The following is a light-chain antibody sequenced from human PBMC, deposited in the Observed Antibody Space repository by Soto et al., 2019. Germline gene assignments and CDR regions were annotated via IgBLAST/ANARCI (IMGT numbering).Light chain of an antibody. CDR3: QQYNSWPRT. V-gene: IGKV3-15*01. CDR2: GAS. Sequence: EIVMTQSPPPLSVSPGERATLSCRASQSVNSNLAWYQQKPGQAPRLLIYGASSRATGIPARFSGSGSGTEFTLTIDSLQSEDFAVYSCQQYNSWPRTFGHGTKVEIK. J-gene: IGKJ1*01. CDR1: QSVNSN.